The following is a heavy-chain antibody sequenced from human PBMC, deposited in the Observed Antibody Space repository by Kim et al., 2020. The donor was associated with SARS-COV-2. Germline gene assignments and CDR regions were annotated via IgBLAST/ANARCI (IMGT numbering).Heavy chain of an antibody. CDR1: GFTFSSYA. Sequence: GGSLRLSCAASGFTFSSYAMHWVRQAPGKGLEWVAVISYDGSNKYYADSVKGRFTISRDNSKNTLYLQMNSLRAEDTAVYYCARVQSSRISYYYYGMDVWGQGTTVTVSS. D-gene: IGHD3-10*01. J-gene: IGHJ6*02. CDR2: ISYDGSNK. V-gene: IGHV3-30*04. CDR3: ARVQSSRISYYYYGMDV.